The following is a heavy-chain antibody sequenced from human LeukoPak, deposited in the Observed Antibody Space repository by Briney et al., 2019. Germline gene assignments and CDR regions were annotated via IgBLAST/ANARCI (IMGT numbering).Heavy chain of an antibody. Sequence: AWALTLSCAASGCIFSNYCVYWVGQAPGNAREGVSLMSGSGGRTYYADSVMGRFTISRYNSKNTLFLPMTSLRAEDTAVYYCAKDGGYGDFSNSDYWGQGTLVTVSS. CDR3: AKDGGYGDFSNSDY. D-gene: IGHD4-17*01. J-gene: IGHJ4*02. V-gene: IGHV3-23*01. CDR1: GCIFSNYC. CDR2: MSGSGGRT.